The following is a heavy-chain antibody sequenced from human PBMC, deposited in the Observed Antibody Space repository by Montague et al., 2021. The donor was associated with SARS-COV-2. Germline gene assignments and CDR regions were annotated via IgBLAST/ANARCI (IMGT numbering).Heavy chain of an antibody. D-gene: IGHD3-22*01. Sequence: SETLSLTCTVSSGSISSSSYYWGWIRQPPGKGLEWIGSIYYSGSTYYNPSLKSRVTISVDTSKNQFSLKLSSVTAADTAVYYCARHGKTRIAMIVVVIGYFDYWGQGTLVTVSS. CDR2: IYYSGST. V-gene: IGHV4-39*01. CDR3: ARHGKTRIAMIVVVIGYFDY. J-gene: IGHJ4*02. CDR1: SGSISSSSYY.